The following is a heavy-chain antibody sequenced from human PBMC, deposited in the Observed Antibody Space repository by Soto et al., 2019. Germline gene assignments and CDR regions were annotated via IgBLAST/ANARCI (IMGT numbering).Heavy chain of an antibody. V-gene: IGHV3-23*01. D-gene: IGHD1-26*01. CDR3: AKEGGVPLYDY. Sequence: GGSLRLSCITSGFTFSSYPMSWVRQAPGKGLEWVSGIGTGGTPYYADSVKGRFTISRDNSKNTLYLQMSGLRAEDTAVYYCAKEGGVPLYDYWGQGILVTVSS. CDR1: GFTFSSYP. CDR2: IGTGGTP. J-gene: IGHJ4*02.